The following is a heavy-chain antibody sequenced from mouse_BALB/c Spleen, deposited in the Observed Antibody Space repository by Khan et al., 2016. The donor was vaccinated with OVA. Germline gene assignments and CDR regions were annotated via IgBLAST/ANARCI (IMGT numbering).Heavy chain of an antibody. CDR3: ARAGYGGFAY. CDR2: ISDGGSST. D-gene: IGHD1-1*02. CDR1: GFTFSDYY. Sequence: EVELVESGGGLVKPGGSLKLSCAASGFTFSDYYMYWVRQTPEKRLEWVATISDGGSSTYYLDSVKGRFTISRDNAKNSRYLQMSSLKSEDTAIYYCARAGYGGFAYWGQGTLVTVSA. J-gene: IGHJ3*01. V-gene: IGHV5-4*02.